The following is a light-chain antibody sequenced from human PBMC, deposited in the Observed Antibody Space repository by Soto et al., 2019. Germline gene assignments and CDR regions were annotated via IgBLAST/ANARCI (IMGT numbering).Light chain of an antibody. J-gene: IGKJ4*01. CDR1: QHVLSSYNKKNY. CDR2: GAS. V-gene: IGKV4-1*01. CDR3: QQYGSSPLT. Sequence: DIMLIPPPEAPASFPAERATINSKSSQHVLSSYNKKNYLAWHQQKPGQPPKLLIYGASTRDSGVPDRFTGSGPGTDFTLTISRLDAEDLAVYYCQQYGSSPLTFGGGTKVDIK.